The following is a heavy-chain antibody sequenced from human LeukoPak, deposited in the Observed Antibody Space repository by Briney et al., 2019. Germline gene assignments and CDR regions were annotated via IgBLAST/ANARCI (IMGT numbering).Heavy chain of an antibody. D-gene: IGHD2-2*01. CDR2: TYYRSKWYN. CDR3: ARQGVVVPAAMSDH. Sequence: SQTLSLTCAISGDSVSSNSAAWNWIRQSPSRGLEWLGRTYYRSKWYNDYAVSVKSRITINPDTSKNQFSLKLTSVTAADTAVYYCARQGVVVPAAMSDHWGQGTLVTVSS. CDR1: GDSVSSNSAA. V-gene: IGHV6-1*01. J-gene: IGHJ4*02.